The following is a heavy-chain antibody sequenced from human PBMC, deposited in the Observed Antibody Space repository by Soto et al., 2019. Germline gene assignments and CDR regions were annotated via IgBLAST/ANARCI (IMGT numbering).Heavy chain of an antibody. J-gene: IGHJ4*02. Sequence: GGSLRLSCAASGFTFSSYGMHWVRQAPGKGLEWVAVISYDGSNKYYADSVKGRFTISRDNSKNTLYLQMNSLRAEDTAVYYCAKGFLLWELLGYYFDYWGQGTLVTV. D-gene: IGHD1-26*01. CDR1: GFTFSSYG. CDR2: ISYDGSNK. V-gene: IGHV3-30*18. CDR3: AKGFLLWELLGYYFDY.